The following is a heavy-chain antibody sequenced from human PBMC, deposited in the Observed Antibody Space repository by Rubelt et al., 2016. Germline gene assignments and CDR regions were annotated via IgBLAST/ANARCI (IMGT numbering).Heavy chain of an antibody. CDR2: IYYSGST. CDR1: GGSISSGGYY. CDR3: ARVVYCSGGSCYPFYYYYGMDV. J-gene: IGHJ6*02. V-gene: IGHV4-31*03. Sequence: QVQLQESGPGLVKPSQTLSLTCTVSGGSISSGGYYWSWIRQHPGKGLEWIGYIYYSGSTYYNPSLKSRVTISVDTSKNQFSLTLSSVTAADTAVYYCARVVYCSGGSCYPFYYYYGMDVWGQGTTVTVSS. D-gene: IGHD2-15*01.